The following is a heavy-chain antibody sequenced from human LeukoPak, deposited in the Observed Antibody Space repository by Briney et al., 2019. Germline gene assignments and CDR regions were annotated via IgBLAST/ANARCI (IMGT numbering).Heavy chain of an antibody. J-gene: IGHJ4*02. CDR3: ARSRRPTVTTPFIY. D-gene: IGHD4-17*01. Sequence: TSSETLSLTCTVSGGSISSYYWTWIRQPPGKGLEWIGYIYYSGSTNYNPSLKSRVTISVDTSKKHFSLKLSSVTAADTAVYYCARSRRPTVTTPFIYWGQGTLVAVSS. V-gene: IGHV4-59*08. CDR1: GGSISSYY. CDR2: IYYSGST.